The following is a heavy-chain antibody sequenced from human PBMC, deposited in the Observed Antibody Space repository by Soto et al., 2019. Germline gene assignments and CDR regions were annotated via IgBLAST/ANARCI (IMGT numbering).Heavy chain of an antibody. CDR2: IIPIFGTA. CDR1: GGTFSSYA. CDR3: ASGDIVVVPAATSSYYYGMDV. V-gene: IGHV1-69*13. Sequence: SVKVFCKASGGTFSSYAISWVRQAPGQGLEWMGGIIPIFGTANYAQKFQGRVTITADESTSTAYMELSSLRSEDTAVYYCASGDIVVVPAATSSYYYGMDVWGQGTTVTVSS. D-gene: IGHD2-2*01. J-gene: IGHJ6*02.